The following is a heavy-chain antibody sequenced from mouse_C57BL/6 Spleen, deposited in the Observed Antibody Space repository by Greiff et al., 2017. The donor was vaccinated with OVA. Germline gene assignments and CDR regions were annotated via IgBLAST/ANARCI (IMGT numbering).Heavy chain of an antibody. V-gene: IGHV14-2*01. J-gene: IGHJ1*03. CDR1: GFNIKDYY. CDR3: ARSSDYRWYFDV. Sequence: VQLQQSGAELVKPGASVKLSCTASGFNIKDYYMHWVKQRTEQGLEWIGRIDPEDSETKYAPKFQGKATITADTSSNTAYLQLSSLTSEDTAVYYCARSSDYRWYFDVWGTGTTVTVSS. D-gene: IGHD2-4*01. CDR2: IDPEDSET.